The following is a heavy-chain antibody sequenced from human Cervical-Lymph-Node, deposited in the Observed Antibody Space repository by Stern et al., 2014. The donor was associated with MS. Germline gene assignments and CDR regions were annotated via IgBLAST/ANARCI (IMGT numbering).Heavy chain of an antibody. CDR3: ARDGYYYDSPGLDV. V-gene: IGHV3-48*01. D-gene: IGHD3-22*01. CDR2: ITSTSYTI. Sequence: EVQLEESGGGLVQPGGSLRLSCAASGFTFSDYNMNWVRQGPGKGLEWVSYITSTSYTIYYADSVKGRFTISRDNAKNSLYLQLNSLRVEDTAVYYCARDGYYYDSPGLDVWGQGTTVTVSS. CDR1: GFTFSDYN. J-gene: IGHJ6*02.